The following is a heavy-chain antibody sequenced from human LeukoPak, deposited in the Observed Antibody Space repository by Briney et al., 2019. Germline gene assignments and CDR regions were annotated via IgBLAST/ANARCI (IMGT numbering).Heavy chain of an antibody. Sequence: ASVKVSCNASGYTFTSYDINLVRQPTGQGLEWMGWMNPKCGNTGYAQKFQGRVTITRNTSISTAYMELSSLRSQDTAVYYCARGISGSGSYYFDYWGQGTLVTVSS. CDR3: ARGISGSGSYYFDY. CDR2: MNPKCGNT. V-gene: IGHV1-8*01. D-gene: IGHD3-10*01. J-gene: IGHJ4*02. CDR1: GYTFTSYD.